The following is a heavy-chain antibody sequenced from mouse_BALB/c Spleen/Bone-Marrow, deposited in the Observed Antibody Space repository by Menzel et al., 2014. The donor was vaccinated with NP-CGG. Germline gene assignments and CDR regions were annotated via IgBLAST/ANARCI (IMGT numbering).Heavy chain of an antibody. V-gene: IGHV5-6-3*01. CDR1: GFTFSSYG. CDR2: INNNGGST. D-gene: IGHD1-1*01. J-gene: IGHJ1*01. Sequence: EVKLQESGGGLVQPGGSLKLSSVASGFTFSSYGMSWVRQTPDKRLELVATINNNGGSTYYPDSVKGQFTISRDNAKNTLYLQMSSLKSEDTAMYYCARVYGWYFDVWGAGTTVTVSS. CDR3: ARVYGWYFDV.